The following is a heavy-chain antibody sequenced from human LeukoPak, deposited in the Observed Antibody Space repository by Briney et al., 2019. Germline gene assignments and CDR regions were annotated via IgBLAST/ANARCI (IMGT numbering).Heavy chain of an antibody. J-gene: IGHJ3*02. CDR1: GFTFSSYW. CDR3: ARAMYYYDSSGYYSLDAFDI. V-gene: IGHV3-7*04. CDR2: IKQDGSEK. Sequence: GSLRLSCAASGFTFSSYWMSWVRQAPGKGLEWVANIKQDGSEKYYVDSVKGRFTISRDNAKNTLYLQMNSLRAEDTAVYYCARAMYYYDSSGYYSLDAFDIWGQGTMVTVSS. D-gene: IGHD3-22*01.